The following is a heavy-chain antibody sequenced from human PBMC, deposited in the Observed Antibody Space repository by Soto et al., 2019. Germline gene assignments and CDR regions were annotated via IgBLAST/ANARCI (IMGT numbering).Heavy chain of an antibody. J-gene: IGHJ4*02. CDR3: ARAFYSSGYYYVGPFDY. CDR2: ISYDGSNK. Sequence: VGSLRLSCAASGFTFSSYAMHWVRQAPGKGLEWVAVISYDGSNKYYADSVKGRFTISRDNSKNTLYLQMNSLRAEDTAVYYCARAFYSSGYYYVGPFDYWGQGTLVTVSS. D-gene: IGHD3-22*01. CDR1: GFTFSSYA. V-gene: IGHV3-30-3*01.